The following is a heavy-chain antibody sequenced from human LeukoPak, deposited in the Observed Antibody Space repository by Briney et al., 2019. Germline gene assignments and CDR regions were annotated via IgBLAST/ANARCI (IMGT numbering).Heavy chain of an antibody. CDR2: IYFNGYT. CDR3: ARLGYCSGGSCYEGFDP. Sequence: PSETLSLTCTVSGDSISSSIYYWGWIRQPPGKGLEWIGCIYFNGYTYYTSSLKSRVTIFVDTSKNQFSLRLISVTAADTAVYYCARLGYCSGGSCYEGFDPWGQGTLVTVSS. J-gene: IGHJ5*02. D-gene: IGHD2-15*01. CDR1: GDSISSSIYY. V-gene: IGHV4-39*01.